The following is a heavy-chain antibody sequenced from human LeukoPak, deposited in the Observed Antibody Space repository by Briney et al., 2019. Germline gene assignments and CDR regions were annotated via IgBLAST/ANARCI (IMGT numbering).Heavy chain of an antibody. J-gene: IGHJ4*02. V-gene: IGHV4-4*07. Sequence: SEPLSLTCTVSGGSISSHYWNWIRQPAGKGLEWIGRIYTSGTTNYNPSLKSRVTMSVDTSKNHFSLKLSSVTAADTAVYYCARAGDSGYYLIDFWGQGTLVTVSS. CDR2: IYTSGTT. CDR1: GGSISSHY. CDR3: ARAGDSGYYLIDF. D-gene: IGHD3-22*01.